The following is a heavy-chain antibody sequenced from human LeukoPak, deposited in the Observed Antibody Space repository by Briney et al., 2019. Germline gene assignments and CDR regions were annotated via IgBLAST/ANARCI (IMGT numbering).Heavy chain of an antibody. J-gene: IGHJ2*01. CDR3: ATVGRSSGLDWVFDL. V-gene: IGHV4-30-2*01. D-gene: IGHD6-25*01. Sequence: SQTLSLTCDVSGDSITTAGSSWGCIRQPPGKGLEWLGKIYHGVSTYYNPSLKGRVIISVDESKTQFSLELTSITAADTAVYYCATVGRSSGLDWVFDLWGRGILVTVSS. CDR1: GDSITTAGSS. CDR2: IYHGVST.